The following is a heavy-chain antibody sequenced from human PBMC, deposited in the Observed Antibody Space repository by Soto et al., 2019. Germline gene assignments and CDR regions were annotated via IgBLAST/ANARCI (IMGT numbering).Heavy chain of an antibody. D-gene: IGHD1-26*01. CDR2: ISYDGSNK. Sequence: GGSLRLSCAASGFPFSIYGMHLVRQSPGKGLEWVAVISYDGSNKYYADSVKGRFTISRDNSKNTLYLQMNSLRAEDTAVYYCAKLLPPRVGVTSALDYWGQGTLVTVSS. CDR1: GFPFSIYG. J-gene: IGHJ4*02. V-gene: IGHV3-30*18. CDR3: AKLLPPRVGVTSALDY.